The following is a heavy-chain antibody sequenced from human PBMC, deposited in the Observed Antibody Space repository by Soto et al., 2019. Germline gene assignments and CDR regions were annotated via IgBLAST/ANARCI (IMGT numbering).Heavy chain of an antibody. J-gene: IGHJ4*02. CDR1: GFTFSSYG. D-gene: IGHD1-1*01. CDR3: AKDSNYYFDY. Sequence: LRLSCAASGFTFSSYGMHWVRQAPGKGLEWVAVISYGGSTKSYGDSVKGRFTISRDNSKNTLYLQMNSLRSEDTAGYYCAKDSNYYFDYWGQGTPVTVSS. CDR2: ISYGGSTK. V-gene: IGHV3-30*18.